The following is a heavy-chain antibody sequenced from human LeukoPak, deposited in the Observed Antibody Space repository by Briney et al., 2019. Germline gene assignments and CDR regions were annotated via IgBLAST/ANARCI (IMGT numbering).Heavy chain of an antibody. CDR2: IIPIFGTA. CDR3: ARDGEQLAPDDAFDI. V-gene: IGHV1-69*13. D-gene: IGHD6-6*01. CDR1: GYTFTDYY. J-gene: IGHJ3*02. Sequence: ASVKVSCKASGYTFTDYYIHWVRQAPGQGLEWMGGIIPIFGTANYAQKFQGRVTITADESTSTAYMELSSLRSEDTAVYYCARDGEQLAPDDAFDIWGQGTMVTVSS.